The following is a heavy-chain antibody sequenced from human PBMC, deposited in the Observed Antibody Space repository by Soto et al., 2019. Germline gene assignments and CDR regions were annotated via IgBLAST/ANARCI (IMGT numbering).Heavy chain of an antibody. J-gene: IGHJ4*02. D-gene: IGHD3-10*01. V-gene: IGHV1-69*08. CDR3: AREEYYYGSGAFFDY. Sequence: QVQLVQSGAEVKKPGSSVKVSCKASGGTFSSYTISWVRQAPGQGLEWMGRIIPILGIANYAQKFQGRVTITADKSTSTAYMELCSLRYEDTAVYYCAREEYYYGSGAFFDYWGQGTLVTVSS. CDR2: IIPILGIA. CDR1: GGTFSSYT.